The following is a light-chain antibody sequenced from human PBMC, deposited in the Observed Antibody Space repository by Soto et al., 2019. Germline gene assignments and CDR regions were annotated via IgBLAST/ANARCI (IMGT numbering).Light chain of an antibody. V-gene: IGKV1-5*03. CDR1: QTISSW. J-gene: IGKJ4*01. CDR2: KAS. CDR3: RHLNSFPLS. Sequence: DIKVTQNPSNLSGSIGDRVTITCRASQTISSWLAWYQQKPGKAPKLLIYKASTLKSGVPSRFSGSGSGTEFALSISSLQPEDFAIYYCRHLNSFPLSFGGGTKVDIK.